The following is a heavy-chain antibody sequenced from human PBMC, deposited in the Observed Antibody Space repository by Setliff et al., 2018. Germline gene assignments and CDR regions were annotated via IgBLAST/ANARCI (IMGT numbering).Heavy chain of an antibody. CDR3: ARVGRPVVEFVDWLLDSSVWLDP. V-gene: IGHV7-4-1*02. J-gene: IGHJ5*02. CDR2: IQTNTGKP. Sequence: ASVKVSCKASGYNFTNYAMNWVRQAPGQGLEWMGWIQTNTGKPVYAQGFTGRFVFSLDTSATTAYLQISRLKAEDTAVYYCARVGRPVVEFVDWLLDSSVWLDPWGQGTLVTVSS. D-gene: IGHD3-3*01. CDR1: GYNFTNYA.